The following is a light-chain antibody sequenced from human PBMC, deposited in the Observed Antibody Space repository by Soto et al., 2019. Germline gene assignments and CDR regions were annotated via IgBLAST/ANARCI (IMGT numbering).Light chain of an antibody. J-gene: IGKJ1*01. V-gene: IGKV3-20*01. CDR3: KQYDTAWT. CDR1: QSVNSNF. CDR2: GAP. Sequence: EIVLTQSPGTLSLSPGERATLSCRASQSVNSNFLAWYQQKPGQAPRLLISGAPNRATGIPDRFSGSGSGTYLTLTISRLEPEDFATYYCKQYDTAWTFGQGTKVDIK.